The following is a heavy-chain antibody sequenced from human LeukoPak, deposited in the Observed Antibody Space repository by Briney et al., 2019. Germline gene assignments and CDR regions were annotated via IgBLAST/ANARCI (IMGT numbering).Heavy chain of an antibody. V-gene: IGHV1-18*04. Sequence: ASVKVSCKASGYTFTGYYMHWVRQAPGQGLEWMGWISAYNGNTNYAQKLQGRATMTTDTSTSTAYMELRSLRSDDTAVYYCARDLGNSSGWYWGQGTLVTVSS. D-gene: IGHD6-19*01. CDR3: ARDLGNSSGWY. CDR2: ISAYNGNT. J-gene: IGHJ4*02. CDR1: GYTFTGYY.